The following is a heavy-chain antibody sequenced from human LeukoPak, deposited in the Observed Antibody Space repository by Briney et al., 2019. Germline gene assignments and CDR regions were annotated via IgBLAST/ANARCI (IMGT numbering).Heavy chain of an antibody. V-gene: IGHV3-30*02. CDR1: GFTFSSHG. Sequence: PGRSLRLSCAATGFTFSSHGMHWVRQDPGKGLEWVTFILSDGSSNYYGDSVKGRFTLSRDNFKNTLSLQMNSLRAEDTAVYYCVRDRDWGFDYWGQGTLVTVSS. CDR3: VRDRDWGFDY. D-gene: IGHD3/OR15-3a*01. J-gene: IGHJ4*02. CDR2: ILSDGSSN.